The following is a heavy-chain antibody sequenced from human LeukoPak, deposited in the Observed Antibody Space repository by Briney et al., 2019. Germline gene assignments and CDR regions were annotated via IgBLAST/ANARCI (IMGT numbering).Heavy chain of an antibody. CDR3: AREGSAARSPYFDY. CDR1: GGSISYYY. D-gene: IGHD6-13*01. V-gene: IGHV4-59*01. Sequence: SETLSLTCTVSGGSISYYYWSWIRQPPGKGLEWIGYIYYSGSTYYSPSLRSRVTISVDTSKNQFSLKLNSVTAADTAVYYCAREGSAARSPYFDYWGQGTLVTVSS. CDR2: IYYSGST. J-gene: IGHJ4*02.